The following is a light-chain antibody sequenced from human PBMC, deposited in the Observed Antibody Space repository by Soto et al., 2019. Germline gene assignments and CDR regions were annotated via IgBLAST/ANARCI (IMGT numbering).Light chain of an antibody. CDR3: QQYHSYSRT. V-gene: IGKV1-5*03. Sequence: DIQMTQSPSTLSGSVGDRFTITCRASQTISSWLAWYQQKPGKAPKLLIYKASTLKSGVPSRFSGSGSGTEFTLTISSLQPDDFSTYYCQQYHSYSRTFGQGTKV. J-gene: IGKJ1*01. CDR1: QTISSW. CDR2: KAS.